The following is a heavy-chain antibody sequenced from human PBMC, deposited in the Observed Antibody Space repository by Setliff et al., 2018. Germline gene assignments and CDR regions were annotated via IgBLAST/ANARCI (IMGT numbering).Heavy chain of an antibody. J-gene: IGHJ4*02. CDR1: GGSISSGDAS. V-gene: IGHV4-30-2*02. Sequence: PSETLSLTCAVSGGSISSGDASWSWVRQPPGKGLEWIGYIYHAGSTYYNPSLKSRVTILSDTSKNQFSLILSSVTAADTAVYYCASERESASRQTYFDSWGQGTLVTVSS. CDR2: IYHAGST. D-gene: IGHD2-15*01. CDR3: ASERESASRQTYFDS.